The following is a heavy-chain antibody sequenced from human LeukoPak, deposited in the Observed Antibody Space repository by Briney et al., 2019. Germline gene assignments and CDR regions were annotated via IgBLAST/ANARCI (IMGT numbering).Heavy chain of an antibody. J-gene: IGHJ4*02. D-gene: IGHD6-13*01. CDR2: VYSGGRT. CDR1: GFSVDDTY. CDR3: ARQAAAGLDY. Sequence: GVSLRLSCAASGFSVDDTYMSRVRQAPGKGLEWVAVVYSGGRTCYADSVKGRFTISRDNSKNTVYLPMNSVRADDTAVYYCARQAAAGLDYWGQGTLATVSS. V-gene: IGHV3-66*02.